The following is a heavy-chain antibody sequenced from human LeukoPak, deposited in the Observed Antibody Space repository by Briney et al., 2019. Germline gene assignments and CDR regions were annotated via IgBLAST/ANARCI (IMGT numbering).Heavy chain of an antibody. Sequence: ASVKVSCKASGYTFTSYYMHWVRQAPGQGLEWMGIINPSGGSTSYAQKFQGRVTMTTDTSTSTAYMELRSLRSDDTAVYYCARDLEWELLVTTYGMDVWGQGTTVTVSS. V-gene: IGHV1-46*01. CDR3: ARDLEWELLVTTYGMDV. CDR2: INPSGGST. D-gene: IGHD1-26*01. J-gene: IGHJ6*02. CDR1: GYTFTSYY.